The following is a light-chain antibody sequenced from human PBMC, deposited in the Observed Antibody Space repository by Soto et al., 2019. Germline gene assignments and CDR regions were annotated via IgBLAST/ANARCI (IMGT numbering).Light chain of an antibody. Sequence: QCVLTQPASVSASPEQSITFSCPGGSSDAGASDTHSWYQQHPLQAPKLLRSHVRNRPSGVPHRLSGSKSGNAAYLPISGLQADDDLNYYCQSYDSSLSGSVFG. CDR1: SSDAGASDT. J-gene: IGLJ7*01. CDR2: HVR. CDR3: QSYDSSLSGSV. V-gene: IGLV2-14*01.